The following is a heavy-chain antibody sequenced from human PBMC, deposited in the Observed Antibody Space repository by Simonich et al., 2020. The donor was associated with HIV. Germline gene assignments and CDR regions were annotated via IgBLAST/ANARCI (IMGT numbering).Heavy chain of an antibody. CDR2: ISNDGSNK. J-gene: IGHJ3*02. D-gene: IGHD3-16*01. CDR3: ASGGLAGAFDI. V-gene: IGHV3-30*07. CDR1: GFTFSSYA. Sequence: QVQLVESGGGVVQPGRSLRLSCAASGFTFSSYAMHWVRPAPGKGLGWFAVISNDGSNKDYADSVKGRFTISRDNSKNTLDLQMNSLRAEDTAVYYCASGGLAGAFDIWGQGTMVTVSS.